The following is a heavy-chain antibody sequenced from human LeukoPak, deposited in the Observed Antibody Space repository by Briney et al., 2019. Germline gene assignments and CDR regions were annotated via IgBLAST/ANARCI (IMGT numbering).Heavy chain of an antibody. V-gene: IGHV3-48*04. CDR1: GFTFSSYR. D-gene: IGHD3-10*02. CDR2: ISSSGSTI. J-gene: IGHJ6*04. CDR3: AELGITMIGGV. Sequence: GGSLRLSCAASGFTFSSYRMNWVRQAPGKGLEWISYISSSGSTIYYADSVKGRFTISRDNAKNSLYLQMNSLRAEDTAVYYCAELGITMIGGVWGKGTTVTISS.